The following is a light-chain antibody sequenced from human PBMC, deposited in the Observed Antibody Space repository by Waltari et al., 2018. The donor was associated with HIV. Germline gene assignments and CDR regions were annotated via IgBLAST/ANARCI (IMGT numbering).Light chain of an antibody. J-gene: IGLJ2*01. CDR2: DVN. CDR1: SSDVGGSNY. Sequence: QSALTQPRSVSGSPGQSVTISCTGASSDVGGSNYVSWYQHHPGKAPKPMIYDVNKRPSGCPECCFGSNSGNTASRTISGLQAEDEADYYCCSYAGIYTVGVLFGGGTKLTVL. CDR3: CSYAGIYTVGVL. V-gene: IGLV2-11*01.